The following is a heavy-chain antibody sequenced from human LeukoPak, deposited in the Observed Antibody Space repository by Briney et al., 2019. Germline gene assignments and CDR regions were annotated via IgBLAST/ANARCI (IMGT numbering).Heavy chain of an antibody. CDR1: GGSISSYY. CDR3: ARDRPAFYRYYGMDV. Sequence: PSETLSLTCTVSGGSISSYYWSWIRQPPGKGLEWIGCIYYSGSTNYNPSLKSRVTISVDTSKNQFSLKLSSVTAADTAVYYCARDRPAFYRYYGMDVWGQGTTVTVSS. V-gene: IGHV4-59*01. J-gene: IGHJ6*02. D-gene: IGHD3-3*01. CDR2: IYYSGST.